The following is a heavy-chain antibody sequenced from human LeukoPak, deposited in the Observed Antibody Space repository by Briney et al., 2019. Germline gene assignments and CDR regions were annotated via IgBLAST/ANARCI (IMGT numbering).Heavy chain of an antibody. D-gene: IGHD3-3*01. Sequence: PSETLSLTCTVSGGSISSYSWSWIRQPAGKGLEWIGRIYTSGSTNYNPSLKSRVTMSVDTSKNQFSLKLSSVTAADTAVYYCARSTIFGVVITFDYWGQGTLVTVSS. J-gene: IGHJ4*02. V-gene: IGHV4-4*07. CDR2: IYTSGST. CDR3: ARSTIFGVVITFDY. CDR1: GGSISSYS.